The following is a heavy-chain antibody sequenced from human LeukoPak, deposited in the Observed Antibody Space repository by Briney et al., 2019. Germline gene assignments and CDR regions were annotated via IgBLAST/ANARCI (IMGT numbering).Heavy chain of an antibody. V-gene: IGHV3-30*18. D-gene: IGHD3-22*01. CDR3: AKDYDSSGYYHTY. Sequence: GGSLRLSCAASGFTFSSYSIHWVRQAPGKGLEWVAVISYDGSTKYYADSVKGRFTISRDNSKNTLYLQMNSLRAEDTAVYYYAKDYDSSGYYHTYWGQGTLVTVSS. CDR2: ISYDGSTK. CDR1: GFTFSSYS. J-gene: IGHJ4*02.